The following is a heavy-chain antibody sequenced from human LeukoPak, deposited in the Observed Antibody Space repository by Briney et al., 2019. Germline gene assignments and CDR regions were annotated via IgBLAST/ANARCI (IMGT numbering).Heavy chain of an antibody. J-gene: IGHJ3*02. V-gene: IGHV4-59*01. D-gene: IGHD3-10*01. CDR1: GDSFSNYY. CDR2: IYFSGIT. CDR3: ARENTMIRGVVIGIRAFDI. Sequence: SETLSLTCTVSGDSFSNYYWSWIRQPPGKGLEWIGYIYFSGITSYNPSLKSRATISVDTSKKQVSLNLSSVTAADTAVYYCARENTMIRGVVIGIRAFDIWGRGTMVTVSS.